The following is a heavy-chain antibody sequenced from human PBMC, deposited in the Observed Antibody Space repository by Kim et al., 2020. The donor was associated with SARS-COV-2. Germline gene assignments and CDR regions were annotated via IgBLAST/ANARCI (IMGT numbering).Heavy chain of an antibody. Sequence: TTDYAPHVKGRFAISRNYTKTALYLQMNSLKTEDSAVYYCTTDLLRATDYWGQGTLVTVSS. V-gene: IGHV3-15*01. J-gene: IGHJ4*02. CDR3: TTDLLRATDY. CDR2: TT.